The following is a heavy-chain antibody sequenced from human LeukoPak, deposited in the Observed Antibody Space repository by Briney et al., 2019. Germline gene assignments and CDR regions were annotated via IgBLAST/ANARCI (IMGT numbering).Heavy chain of an antibody. D-gene: IGHD5-18*01. Sequence: GGSLRLSCAASGFTFSSYSMNWVRQAPGKGLEWVSYISSSSSTIYYSDSVKGRLTISRDNAKNSLYLQMNSLRAEDTAVYYCAKDVRGGDRAIEPIYYWGQGTLVTVSS. J-gene: IGHJ4*02. V-gene: IGHV3-48*01. CDR2: ISSSSSTI. CDR1: GFTFSSYS. CDR3: AKDVRGGDRAIEPIYY.